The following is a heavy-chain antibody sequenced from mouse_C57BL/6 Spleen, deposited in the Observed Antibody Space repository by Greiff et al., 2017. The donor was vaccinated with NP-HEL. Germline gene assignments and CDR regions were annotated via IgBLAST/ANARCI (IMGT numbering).Heavy chain of an antibody. V-gene: IGHV1-42*01. CDR1: GYSFTGYY. J-gene: IGHJ2*01. Sequence: EVMLVESGPELVKPGASVKISCKASGYSFTGYYMNWVKQSPEKSLEWIGEINPSTGGTTYNQKFKAKATLTVDKSSSTAYMQLKSLTSEDSAVYYCARRYYGSSYVYFDYWGQGTTLTVSS. D-gene: IGHD1-1*01. CDR2: INPSTGGT. CDR3: ARRYYGSSYVYFDY.